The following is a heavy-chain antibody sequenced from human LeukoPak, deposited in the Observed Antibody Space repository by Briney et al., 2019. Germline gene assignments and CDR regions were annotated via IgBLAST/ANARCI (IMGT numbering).Heavy chain of an antibody. CDR2: IYTSGST. V-gene: IGHV4-4*07. J-gene: IGHJ3*02. Sequence: PSETLSLTCTVSGGSISSYYWSWIRQPAGKGLEWIGRIYTSGSTNYNPSLKSRVTMSVDTSKNQFSLKLSSVTAADTAVYYCAREKGHHWGIEFHAFDIWGQGTMVTVSS. CDR1: GGSISSYY. D-gene: IGHD3-16*01. CDR3: AREKGHHWGIEFHAFDI.